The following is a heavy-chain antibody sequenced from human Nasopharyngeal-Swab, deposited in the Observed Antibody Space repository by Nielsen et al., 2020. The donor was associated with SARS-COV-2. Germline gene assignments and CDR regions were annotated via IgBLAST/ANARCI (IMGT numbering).Heavy chain of an antibody. J-gene: IGHJ4*02. CDR2: ISYDGSNK. Sequence: LSLTCAASGFTFSSYAMHWVRQAPGKGLEWVAVISYDGSNKYYADSVKGRFTISRDNAKNSLYLQMNSLRAEDTAVYYCARATGRRANDYWGQGTLVTVSS. D-gene: IGHD1-1*01. CDR1: GFTFSSYA. CDR3: ARATGRRANDY. V-gene: IGHV3-30*04.